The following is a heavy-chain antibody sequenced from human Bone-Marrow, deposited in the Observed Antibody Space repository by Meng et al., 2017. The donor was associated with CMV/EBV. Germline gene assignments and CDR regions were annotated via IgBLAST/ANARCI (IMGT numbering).Heavy chain of an antibody. J-gene: IGHJ4*02. CDR2: INWNGGST. Sequence: RGSLRLSCAASGFTFSSYSMNWVRQAPGKGLEWVSGINWNGGSTAYVDSVKGRFTISRDNAKNSLYLQMNSLRAEDTAVYYCASRLGYCSSTSCFDYWGQGTLVTVSS. D-gene: IGHD2-2*03. CDR3: ASRLGYCSSTSCFDY. V-gene: IGHV3-20*04. CDR1: GFTFSSYS.